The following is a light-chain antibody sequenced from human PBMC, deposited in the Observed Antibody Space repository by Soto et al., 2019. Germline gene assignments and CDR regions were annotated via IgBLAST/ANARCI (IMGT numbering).Light chain of an antibody. CDR1: QSVSNN. CDR2: GAS. CDR3: QQYDNWPYT. J-gene: IGKJ2*01. V-gene: IGKV3-15*01. Sequence: EIVMTHSPATLSVSPGERATLSCRASQSVSNNLAWYQQKPGQAPRLLIYGASTRATAIPARFSGSGSGTEFTLTISSLQSEDFALYFCQQYDNWPYTFGQGTKLEI.